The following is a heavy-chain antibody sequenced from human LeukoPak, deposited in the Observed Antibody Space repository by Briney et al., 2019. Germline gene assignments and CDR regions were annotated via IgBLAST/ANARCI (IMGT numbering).Heavy chain of an antibody. D-gene: IGHD5-12*01. V-gene: IGHV4-59*01. Sequence: PSETLSLTCTVSGGSISSYYWSWIRQPSGKGLEWIGYIYCSGSTNYNPSLKSRVTISVDTSKNQFSLKLSSVTAADTAVYYCARDQVGGYDYSDVWGKGTTVTVSS. CDR2: IYCSGST. CDR1: GGSISSYY. J-gene: IGHJ6*04. CDR3: ARDQVGGYDYSDV.